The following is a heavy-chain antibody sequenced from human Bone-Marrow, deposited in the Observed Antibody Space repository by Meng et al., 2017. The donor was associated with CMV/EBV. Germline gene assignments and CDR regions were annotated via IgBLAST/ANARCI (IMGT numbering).Heavy chain of an antibody. CDR2: ISYDGRDN. J-gene: IGHJ4*02. CDR3: ARDGSELMTTGSVNY. Sequence: GESLKISCKASGFTFSSHSMHWVRQTPGKALEWVAVISYDGRDNYYADSVKGRFTISRDDSKSTVFLQMISLRPDDMATYYCARDGSELMTTGSVNYWGQGTLVTVSS. CDR1: GFTFSSHS. D-gene: IGHD4-17*01. V-gene: IGHV3-30*04.